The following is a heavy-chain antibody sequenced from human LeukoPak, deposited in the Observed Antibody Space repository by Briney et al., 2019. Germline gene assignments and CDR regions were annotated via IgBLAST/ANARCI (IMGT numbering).Heavy chain of an antibody. Sequence: SQTLSLTCTVSGGSISSGSYYWSWIRQPAGKGLEWIGRIYTSGSTNYNPSLKSRVTISVDTSKNQFSLKLSSVTAADTAVYYCARGLGSYYPLAFDYWGQGTLVTVSS. CDR1: GGSISSGSYY. V-gene: IGHV4-61*02. J-gene: IGHJ4*02. CDR3: ARGLGSYYPLAFDY. D-gene: IGHD1-26*01. CDR2: IYTSGST.